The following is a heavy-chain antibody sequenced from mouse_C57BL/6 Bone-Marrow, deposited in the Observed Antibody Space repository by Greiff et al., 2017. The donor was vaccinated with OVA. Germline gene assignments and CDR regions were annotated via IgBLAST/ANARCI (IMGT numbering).Heavy chain of an antibody. J-gene: IGHJ3*01. CDR1: GYTFTDYY. D-gene: IGHD2-2*01. Sequence: QVQLQQSGAELVRPGASVKLSCKASGYTFTDYYINWVKQRPGQGLEWIARIYPGSGNTYYNEKFKGKATLTAEKSSSTAYMQLSSLTSEDSAVYFCAREGGLRRGPGFAYWGQGTLVTVSA. CDR2: IYPGSGNT. CDR3: AREGGLRRGPGFAY. V-gene: IGHV1-76*01.